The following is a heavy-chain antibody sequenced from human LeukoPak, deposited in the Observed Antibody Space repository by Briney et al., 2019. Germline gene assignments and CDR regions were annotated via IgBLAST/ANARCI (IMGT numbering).Heavy chain of an antibody. CDR2: ISGSGGST. CDR3: GKDISVGWLTPVNAFDI. V-gene: IGHV3-23*01. CDR1: GFTFSSYG. D-gene: IGHD3-22*01. J-gene: IGHJ3*02. Sequence: PGGSLRLSCAASGFTFSSYGMSWVRQAPGKGLEWVSAISGSGGSTYYADSVKGRFTISRDNSKNTLYLQMNSLRAEDTAVYYCGKDISVGWLTPVNAFDIWGQGTMVTVSS.